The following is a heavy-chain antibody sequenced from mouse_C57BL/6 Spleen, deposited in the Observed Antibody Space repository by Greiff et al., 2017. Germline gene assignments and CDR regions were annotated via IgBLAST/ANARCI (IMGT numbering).Heavy chain of an antibody. CDR1: GFNIKDDY. Sequence: EVQLQQSGAELVRPGASVKLSCTASGFNIKDDYMHWVKQRPEQGLEWIGWIDPENGDTEYASKFQGKATITADTSSNTAYLQLSSLTSEDTAVYYCTTLSYGNYFDYWGQGTTLTVSS. V-gene: IGHV14-4*01. D-gene: IGHD2-1*01. CDR3: TTLSYGNYFDY. CDR2: IDPENGDT. J-gene: IGHJ2*01.